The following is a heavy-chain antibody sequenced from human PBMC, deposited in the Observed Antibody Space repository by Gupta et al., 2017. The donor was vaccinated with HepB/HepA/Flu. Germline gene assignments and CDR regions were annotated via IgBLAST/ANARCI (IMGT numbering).Heavy chain of an antibody. V-gene: IGHV1-46*01. CDR1: GYTFTSYY. Sequence: QVQLVQSGAEVKKPGASVKVSCKASGYTFTSYYMHWVRQAPGQGLEWMGIINPSGGSTSYAQKFQGRVTMTRDTSTSTVYMELSSLRSEDTAVYYCAISSSWYGSCYYWGQGTLVTVSS. J-gene: IGHJ4*02. CDR3: AISSSWYGSCYY. CDR2: INPSGGST. D-gene: IGHD6-13*01.